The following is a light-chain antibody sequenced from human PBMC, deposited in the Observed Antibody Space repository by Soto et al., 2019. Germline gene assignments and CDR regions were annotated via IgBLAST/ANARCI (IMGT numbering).Light chain of an antibody. J-gene: IGKJ1*01. Sequence: EIVLTQSPGTLSLSPGERATLSCRASQSVSSSYLAWYQQKPGQAPSLLIYDASRRATGIPDRFSGSGSGKDFTLTISRLEPEDLAVYYCQQYGSSPRTFGQGTKVEIK. CDR2: DAS. CDR1: QSVSSSY. CDR3: QQYGSSPRT. V-gene: IGKV3-20*01.